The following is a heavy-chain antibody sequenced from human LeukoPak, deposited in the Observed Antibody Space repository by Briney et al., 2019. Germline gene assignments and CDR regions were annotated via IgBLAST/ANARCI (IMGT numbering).Heavy chain of an antibody. Sequence: GGSLRLSCAASGFTFSSYTMTWVRQAPGKGLEWVSVIYSGGSTYYADSVKGRFTISRDNSKNTLYLQMNSLRAEDTAVYYCAREKTGAGLDYWGQGTLVTVSS. V-gene: IGHV3-66*02. CDR2: IYSGGST. CDR1: GFTFSSYT. CDR3: AREKTGAGLDY. J-gene: IGHJ4*02.